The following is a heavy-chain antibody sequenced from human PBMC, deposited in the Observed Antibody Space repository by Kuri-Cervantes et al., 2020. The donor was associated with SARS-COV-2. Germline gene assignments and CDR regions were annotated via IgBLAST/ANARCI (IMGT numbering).Heavy chain of an antibody. CDR1: GFTFSSYA. Sequence: GGSLRLSCAASGFTFSSYAMSWVRQAPGKGLEWASVIYSGGSSTYYADSVKGRFTISRDNSKNTLYLQMNSLRAEDTAVYYCAKVAKYYDFWSGPSAAYYFDYWGQGTLVTVSS. V-gene: IGHV3-23*03. D-gene: IGHD3-3*01. J-gene: IGHJ4*02. CDR2: IYSGGSST. CDR3: AKVAKYYDFWSGPSAAYYFDY.